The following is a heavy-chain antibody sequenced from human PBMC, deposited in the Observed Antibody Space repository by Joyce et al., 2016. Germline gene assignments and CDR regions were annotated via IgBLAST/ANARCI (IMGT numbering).Heavy chain of an antibody. J-gene: IGHJ5*02. D-gene: IGHD7-27*01. V-gene: IGHV4-34*01. CDR3: ARGPRSNWGLVWFDP. CDR2: INHSGST. CDR1: GGSFSGYY. Sequence: QVQLQQWGAGLLKPSETLSLTCAVYGGSFSGYYWSGIRQPPGKGLEWIGEINHSGSTNNNPSIKSRVTISVDTSKNQFSLKLSSVTAADTAVYYCARGPRSNWGLVWFDPWGQGTLVTVSS.